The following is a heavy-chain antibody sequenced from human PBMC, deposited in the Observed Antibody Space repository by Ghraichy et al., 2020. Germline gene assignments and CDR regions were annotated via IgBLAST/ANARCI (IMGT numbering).Heavy chain of an antibody. V-gene: IGHV3-53*01. D-gene: IGHD2-21*02. J-gene: IGHJ4*02. CDR1: GFTVSTNY. CDR2: IYSGGNT. Sequence: GGSLRLSCAASGFTVSTNYMSWVRQAPGKGLEWVSVIYSGGNTNYADSVKGRFTISRDSSNNTLYLQMNSLSAEDTAVYYCARAFPSCGGDCYSIGDYCGQGTLVTVSS. CDR3: ARAFPSCGGDCYSIGDY.